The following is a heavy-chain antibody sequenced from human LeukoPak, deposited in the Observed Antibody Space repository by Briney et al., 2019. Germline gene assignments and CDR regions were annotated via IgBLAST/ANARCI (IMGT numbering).Heavy chain of an antibody. CDR1: GGSFSGYY. D-gene: IGHD6-13*01. Sequence: PSETLSLTCAVYGGSFSGYYWSWIRQPPGKGLEWIGEINHSGSTNYNPSLKSRVTISVDTSKHQFSLKLSSVTAADTAVYYCARVGSGIAAAGSYYYMDVWGKGTTVTVSS. V-gene: IGHV4-34*01. CDR3: ARVGSGIAAAGSYYYMDV. J-gene: IGHJ6*03. CDR2: INHSGST.